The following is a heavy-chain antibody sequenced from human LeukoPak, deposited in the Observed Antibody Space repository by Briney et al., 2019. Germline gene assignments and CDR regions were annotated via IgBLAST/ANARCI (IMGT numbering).Heavy chain of an antibody. CDR2: ISSSGSTI. D-gene: IGHD2-15*01. J-gene: IGHJ4*02. Sequence: GGSLRLSCAASGFTFTDYYMSWIRQAPGKGLEWLSYISSSGSTIYYADSVKGRFTISRDNSKNTLYLQMNSLRAEDTAVYYCAKWGCSGGSCYPFAYWGQGTLVTVSS. V-gene: IGHV3-11*01. CDR3: AKWGCSGGSCYPFAY. CDR1: GFTFTDYY.